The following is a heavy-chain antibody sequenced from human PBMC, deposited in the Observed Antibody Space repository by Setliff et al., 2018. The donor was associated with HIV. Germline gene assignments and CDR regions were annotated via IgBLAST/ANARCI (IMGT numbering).Heavy chain of an antibody. J-gene: IGHJ4*02. Sequence: SETLSLTCTVSGGSISSSSYYWGWIRQHPGKGLEWIGSIYYSGSTYYNPSLKSRVTISADTSKNQFSLKLSSVTAAATAVYFCARHAAAEPFRYWGQGTLVTVSS. CDR3: ARHAAAEPFRY. CDR1: GGSISSSSYY. CDR2: IYYSGST. V-gene: IGHV4-39*01. D-gene: IGHD6-25*01.